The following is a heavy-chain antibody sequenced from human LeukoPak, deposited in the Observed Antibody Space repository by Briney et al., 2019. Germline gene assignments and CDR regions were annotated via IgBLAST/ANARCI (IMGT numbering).Heavy chain of an antibody. CDR2: IYHSGST. CDR3: ARGRGYCSSTSCYTGPYYYYYYGMDV. D-gene: IGHD2-2*02. V-gene: IGHV4-30-2*01. Sequence: SQTLSLTCAVSGGSISSGDYSWSWIRQPPGKGLEWIGYIYHSGSTYYNPSLKSRVTISVDRSKNQFSLKLSSVTAADTAVYYCARGRGYCSSTSCYTGPYYYYYYGMDVWGQGTTVTVSS. J-gene: IGHJ6*02. CDR1: GGSISSGDYS.